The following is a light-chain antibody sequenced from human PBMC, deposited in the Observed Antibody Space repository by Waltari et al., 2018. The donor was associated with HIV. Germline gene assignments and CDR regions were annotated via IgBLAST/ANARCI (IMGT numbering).Light chain of an antibody. Sequence: QSVLTQPPSASGTPGQRVTISCSGRSSNIGINTENWYQQLPATAPKLLCYSYNQRHSGVPDRFAASKSGTSASLAISGLQSEDEATYYCASWDDSLNGYVFGTGTKVTVL. V-gene: IGLV1-44*01. J-gene: IGLJ1*01. CDR1: SSNIGINT. CDR3: ASWDDSLNGYV. CDR2: SYN.